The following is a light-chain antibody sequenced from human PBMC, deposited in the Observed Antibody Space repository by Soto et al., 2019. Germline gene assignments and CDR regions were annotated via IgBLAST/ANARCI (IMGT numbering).Light chain of an antibody. V-gene: IGKV1-5*01. Sequence: DVQMTQSPSTLSASVGDRVTMTCRASEFISDWLAWYQQKPGQAPKXLIYDASSLRSGVPSRFSGSGSGTHLTITINSLQAEDSETYFCLQDYTYPWTFGQGTKVDIK. CDR3: LQDYTYPWT. CDR1: EFISDW. J-gene: IGKJ1*01. CDR2: DAS.